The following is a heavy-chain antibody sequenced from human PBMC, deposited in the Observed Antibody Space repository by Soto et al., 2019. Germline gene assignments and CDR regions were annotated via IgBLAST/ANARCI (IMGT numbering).Heavy chain of an antibody. CDR2: IKSKTDGGAT. V-gene: IGHV3-15*07. D-gene: IGHD3-22*01. J-gene: IGHJ4*02. Sequence: GGSLRLSCAASGFTFSNAWMNWVRQAPGKGLEWVGRIKSKTDGGATDYAAPVKGRFTISRDDSKNTLYLQMNSLKTEDTAVYYCTTQTYYYDSSADYWGQGTLVTVSS. CDR3: TTQTYYYDSSADY. CDR1: GFTFSNAW.